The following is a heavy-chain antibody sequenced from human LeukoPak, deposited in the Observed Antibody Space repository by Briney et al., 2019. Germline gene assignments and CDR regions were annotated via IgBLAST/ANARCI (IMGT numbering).Heavy chain of an antibody. V-gene: IGHV3-30*18. CDR1: GLTFRSYG. CDR3: VKDRSPGIAVAGTGYYFDY. D-gene: IGHD6-19*01. J-gene: IGHJ4*02. CDR2: ISYDGSNK. Sequence: GGSLRLSCTASGLTFRSYGMHWVRQAPGKGLEWVAVISYDGSNKYQTDSVKGRFTISRDNSKNTLYLQMDSLGVEDTAVYYCVKDRSPGIAVAGTGYYFDYWGRGTLVTVSS.